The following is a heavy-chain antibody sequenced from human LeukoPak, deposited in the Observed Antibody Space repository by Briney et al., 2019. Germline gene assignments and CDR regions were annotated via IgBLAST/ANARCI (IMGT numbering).Heavy chain of an antibody. CDR3: ASPDCTNGVCYPFDAFDI. CDR2: IIPIFGTA. D-gene: IGHD2-8*01. J-gene: IGHJ3*02. Sequence: SVKVSCKASGGTFSSYAISWVRQAPGPGLEWMGGIIPIFGTANYAQKFQGRVTITTDESTSTAYMELSSLRSEDTAVYYCASPDCTNGVCYPFDAFDIWGQGTMVTVSS. V-gene: IGHV1-69*05. CDR1: GGTFSSYA.